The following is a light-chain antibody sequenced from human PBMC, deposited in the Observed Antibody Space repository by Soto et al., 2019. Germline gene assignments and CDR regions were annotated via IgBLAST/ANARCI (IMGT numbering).Light chain of an antibody. Sequence: EIVLTQSPATLSLSPGERATLSCRASQSVSNYLSWYQQKPGLAPRLLMYETSRRATGIPARFSGSGSGTDFTLTISRLEPEDFAVYYCQQYGSSPPITFGQGTRLEIK. CDR2: ETS. CDR3: QQYGSSPPIT. V-gene: IGKV3D-20*01. J-gene: IGKJ5*01. CDR1: QSVSNY.